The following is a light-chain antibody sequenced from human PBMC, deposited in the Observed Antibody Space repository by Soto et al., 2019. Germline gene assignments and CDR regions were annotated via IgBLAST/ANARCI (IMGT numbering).Light chain of an antibody. CDR3: ESYHNWPG. V-gene: IGKV3-15*01. CDR1: QSVFSS. CDR2: GAA. J-gene: IGKJ1*01. Sequence: MAHAPLQMSVSPGERATLSCRASQSVFSSLAWYQQKPGQAPRLLIYGAATRATGIPARFSGSGSGTEFTLTISSLQSEDFPIYYSESYHNWPGFG.